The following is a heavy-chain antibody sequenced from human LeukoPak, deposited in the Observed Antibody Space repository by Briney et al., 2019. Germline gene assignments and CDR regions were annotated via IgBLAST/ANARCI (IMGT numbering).Heavy chain of an antibody. J-gene: IGHJ5*02. V-gene: IGHV3-11*03. Sequence: GGSLRLSCAASGFTFSDYYMSWIRQAPGKGLEWVSYISSSGSYTNYADSVKGRFTISRDSAKNPLYLQMNSLRAEDTAAYYCARGGSYSGSGSSKNWFDPWGQGTLVTVSS. CDR3: ARGGSYSGSGSSKNWFDP. D-gene: IGHD3-10*01. CDR1: GFTFSDYY. CDR2: ISSSGSYT.